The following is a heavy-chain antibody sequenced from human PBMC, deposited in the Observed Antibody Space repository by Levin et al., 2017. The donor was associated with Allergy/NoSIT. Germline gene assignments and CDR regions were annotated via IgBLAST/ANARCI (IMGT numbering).Heavy chain of an antibody. CDR1: GFSLPTPGMR. D-gene: IGHD1-1*01. Sequence: QTLSLTCTFSGFSLPTPGMRVSWIRQPPGKALEWLARIDWDDDKFYSSSLKTRLTVSKGTSKNQVVLTVTNMDAVDTATYYCARDQGRAGSTWFDPWGQGTLVTVSS. J-gene: IGHJ5*02. CDR3: ARDQGRAGSTWFDP. CDR2: IDWDDDK. V-gene: IGHV2-70*04.